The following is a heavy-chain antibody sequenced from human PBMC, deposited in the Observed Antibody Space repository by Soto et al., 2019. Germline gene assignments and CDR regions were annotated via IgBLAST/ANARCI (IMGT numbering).Heavy chain of an antibody. CDR2: IYSGGST. Sequence: GSLRLSCAASGFTVSSNYMSWVRQAPGKGLEWVSVIYSGGSTYYADSVKGRFTISRDNSKNTLYLQMNSLRAEDTAVYYCARFRTYYYDSSGYYYDYWGQGTLVTVSS. J-gene: IGHJ4*02. CDR3: ARFRTYYYDSSGYYYDY. CDR1: GFTVSSNY. D-gene: IGHD3-22*01. V-gene: IGHV3-53*01.